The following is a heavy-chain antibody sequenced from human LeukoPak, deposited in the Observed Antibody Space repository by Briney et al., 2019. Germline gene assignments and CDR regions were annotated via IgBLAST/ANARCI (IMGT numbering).Heavy chain of an antibody. Sequence: GXXRLSCAASGFTFSSYWMSWVRQAPGKGLEWVANIKQDGSEKYYVDSVKGRFTISRDNAKNSLYLQMNSLRAEDTAVYYCARVGVGARFDYWGQGTLVTVSS. D-gene: IGHD1-26*01. J-gene: IGHJ4*02. CDR1: GFTFSSYW. CDR2: IKQDGSEK. CDR3: ARVGVGARFDY. V-gene: IGHV3-7*01.